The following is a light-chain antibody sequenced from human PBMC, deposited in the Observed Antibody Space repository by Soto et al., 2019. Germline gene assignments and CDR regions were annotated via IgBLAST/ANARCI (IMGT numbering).Light chain of an antibody. CDR2: QVS. J-gene: IGLJ1*01. V-gene: IGLV2-14*01. CDR3: CSHAGFNTPDV. CDR1: SSDVGAYNY. Sequence: QSALTQPASVSGSPGQSITISCTGTSSDVGAYNYVSWYQQHPGKAPKLMIYQVSNRPSGISNRFSGSKSGNTASLTISGLQAEDEADYYCCSHAGFNTPDVFATGTKVTVL.